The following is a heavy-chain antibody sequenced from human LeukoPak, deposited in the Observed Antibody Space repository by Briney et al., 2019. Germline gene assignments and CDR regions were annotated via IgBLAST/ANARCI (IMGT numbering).Heavy chain of an antibody. CDR2: ISWDGGST. D-gene: IGHD3-16*01. CDR3: AKDMGYYYYMDV. J-gene: IGHJ6*03. Sequence: GGSLRLSCAASGFTFDDCAMHWVRQAPGKGLEWVSLISWDGGSTYYADSVKGRFTISRDNSKNSLYLQMNSLRAEDTALYYCAKDMGYYYYMDVWGKGTTVTVSS. V-gene: IGHV3-43D*03. CDR1: GFTFDDCA.